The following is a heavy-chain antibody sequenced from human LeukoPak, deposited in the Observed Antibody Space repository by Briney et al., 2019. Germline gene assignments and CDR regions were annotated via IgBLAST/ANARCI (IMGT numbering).Heavy chain of an antibody. D-gene: IGHD2-21*01. J-gene: IGHJ5*02. Sequence: SETLSLTCTVSGGSISSGGYYWSWIRQHPGKGLEWIGYIYYSGSTYYNPSLKSRVTISVDTSKDQFSLKLSSVTAADTAVYYCARRNGVGIWFDPWGQGTLVTVSS. CDR2: IYYSGST. V-gene: IGHV4-31*03. CDR3: ARRNGVGIWFDP. CDR1: GGSISSGGYY.